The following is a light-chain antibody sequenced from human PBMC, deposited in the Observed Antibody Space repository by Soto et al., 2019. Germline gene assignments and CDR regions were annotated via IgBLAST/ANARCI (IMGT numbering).Light chain of an antibody. CDR1: SGDIGGYNY. V-gene: IGLV2-14*01. CDR3: SSYTTNITPVV. J-gene: IGLJ2*01. CDR2: EVT. Sequence: QSVLTPPASVSGSPGQSITISCTGTSGDIGGYNYVSWYQQHPGKAPKLLISEVTNRPSGVSNRFSGSKSGNTASLTISGLQAEDEADYYCSSYTTNITPVVFGGGTQLTVL.